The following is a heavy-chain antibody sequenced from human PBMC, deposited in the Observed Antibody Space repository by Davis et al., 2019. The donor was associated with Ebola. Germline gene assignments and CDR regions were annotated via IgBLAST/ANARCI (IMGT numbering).Heavy chain of an antibody. Sequence: SVKVSCKASGGTFTSYAISWVRQAPGQGLEWMGRIIPILGIAHYAQKFQGRVTITADKSTSTAYMELSSLRSEDTAVYYCALDYGGNSGYFDYWGQGTLVTVSS. D-gene: IGHD4-23*01. V-gene: IGHV1-69*04. CDR1: GGTFTSYA. J-gene: IGHJ4*02. CDR2: IIPILGIA. CDR3: ALDYGGNSGYFDY.